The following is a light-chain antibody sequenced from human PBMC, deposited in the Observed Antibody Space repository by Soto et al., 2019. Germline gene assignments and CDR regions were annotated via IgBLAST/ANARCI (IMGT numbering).Light chain of an antibody. V-gene: IGLV2-14*01. Sequence: QAVVTQPASVSGSPGQSITISCTGTNNDVGAHNLVSWYQHHPGKAPRLIISEVSNRPSGVSNRFSASKSGNTASLTISGLQAEDEADYYCSSYTMSTTIIFGRGTQLTVL. CDR1: NNDVGAHNL. CDR2: EVS. CDR3: SSYTMSTTII. J-gene: IGLJ2*01.